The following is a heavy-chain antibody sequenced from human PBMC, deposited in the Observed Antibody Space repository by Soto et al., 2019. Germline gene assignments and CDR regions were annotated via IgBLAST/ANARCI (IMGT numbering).Heavy chain of an antibody. J-gene: IGHJ6*02. CDR3: ARLRSGWDYYYYGMDV. D-gene: IGHD6-19*01. Sequence: SETLSLTCTVSGGSISSSSYYWGWIRQPPGKGLEWIGSIYYSGSTYYNPSLKSRVTISVDTSKNQFSLKLSSVTAADTAVYYCARLRSGWDYYYYGMDVWGQGTTVT. CDR2: IYYSGST. CDR1: GGSISSSSYY. V-gene: IGHV4-39*01.